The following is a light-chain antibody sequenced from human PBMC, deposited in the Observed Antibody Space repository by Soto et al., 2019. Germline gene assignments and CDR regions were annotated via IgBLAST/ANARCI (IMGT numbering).Light chain of an antibody. CDR2: GNT. CDR3: QSYDSSLSASYV. V-gene: IGLV2-14*02. Sequence: QSALTQPASVSGSPGQSITISCTGVSSDVGSYDLVSWYQHHPGRTPKLIIYGNTNRPPGVPDRFSGSKSGTSASLAITGLQAEDEADYYCQSYDSSLSASYVFGGGTKVTVL. CDR1: SSDVGSYDL. J-gene: IGLJ1*01.